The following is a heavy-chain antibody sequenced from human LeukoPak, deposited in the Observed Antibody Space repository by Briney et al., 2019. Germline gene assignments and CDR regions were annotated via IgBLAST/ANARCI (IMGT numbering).Heavy chain of an antibody. CDR2: INSDGSST. V-gene: IGHV3-74*01. CDR1: GFTFSSYR. D-gene: IGHD2-21*02. Sequence: GGSLRLSCAASGFTFSSYRMYWVRQVPGKGLVWVSRINSDGSSTTYADSVKGRFTISRDNAKNSLYLQMNSLRAEDTAVYYCAREGAAYCGGDCLGMDVWGKGTTVTVSS. CDR3: AREGAAYCGGDCLGMDV. J-gene: IGHJ6*03.